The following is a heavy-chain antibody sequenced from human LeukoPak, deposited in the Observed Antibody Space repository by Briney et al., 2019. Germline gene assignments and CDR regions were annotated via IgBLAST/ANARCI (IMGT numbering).Heavy chain of an antibody. V-gene: IGHV3-23*01. D-gene: IGHD3-10*02. Sequence: GGSLRLSCEASGFTFGNFGMTWVRQAPGKGLQWVSGITGSTTWTYYAASVKGRFTISRDNSQNTLHLQMNSLRADDTAVYYCARELVSSGTGYFDLWGRGTLVTVSS. CDR2: ITGSTTWT. CDR1: GFTFGNFG. J-gene: IGHJ2*01. CDR3: ARELVSSGTGYFDL.